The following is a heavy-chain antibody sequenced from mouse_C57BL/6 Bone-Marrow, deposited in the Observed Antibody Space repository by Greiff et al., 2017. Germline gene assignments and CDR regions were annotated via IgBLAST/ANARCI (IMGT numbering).Heavy chain of an antibody. CDR1: GFTFSDYS. J-gene: IGHJ1*03. CDR2: INYDGSST. V-gene: IGHV5-16*01. Sequence: EVKLQESEGGLVQPGSSMTLSCTASGFTFSDYSMAWVRQVPEKGLEWVANINYDGSSTYYLDSLTSRFIISRDNAKNNLYLQMSSLKSENTATXYCARFHYDYPCFDVWGTGTTVTVSS. D-gene: IGHD2-4*01. CDR3: ARFHYDYPCFDV.